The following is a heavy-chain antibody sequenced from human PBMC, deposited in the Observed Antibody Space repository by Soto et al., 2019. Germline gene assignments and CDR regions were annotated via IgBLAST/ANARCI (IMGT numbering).Heavy chain of an antibody. V-gene: IGHV3-74*01. Sequence: PGGTLRLSCEASGFTFSTSWMHWVRQTPGKGLVWVSRINSDGSSVSYTDSVKGRFTISRDNAKNTLYLEMNSLTAEDTAVYYCARASSLFIVMEFWGHGTQVTVSS. CDR2: INSDGSSV. CDR1: GFTFSTSW. D-gene: IGHD3-16*02. CDR3: ARASSLFIVMEF. J-gene: IGHJ4*01.